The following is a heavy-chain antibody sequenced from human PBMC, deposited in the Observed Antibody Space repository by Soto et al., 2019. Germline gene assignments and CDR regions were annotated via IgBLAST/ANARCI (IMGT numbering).Heavy chain of an antibody. CDR3: AGGGSIVVSTRRLMDV. V-gene: IGHV4-39*01. Sequence: SETLSLTCTVSGDSVDSVDYYWGWIRQPPGKGLEWIASIHYSGSTYYSPSLKSRATISGDSSKSQFSLQLSSVTAADTAVYYCAGGGSIVVSTRRLMDVWGKGTTVTVSS. D-gene: IGHD3-22*01. J-gene: IGHJ6*03. CDR1: GDSVDSVDYY. CDR2: IHYSGST.